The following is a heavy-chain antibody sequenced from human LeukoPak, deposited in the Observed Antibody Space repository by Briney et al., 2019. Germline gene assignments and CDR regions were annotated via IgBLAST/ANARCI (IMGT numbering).Heavy chain of an antibody. Sequence: GGSLRLSCAASGFTFSDYYMSWIRQAPGKGLEGVSYISGSGSTIYYADSVKGRFTISRDNAKNSLYLQMNSLRAEDTAVYYCARSAPDSSSWYVPNWFDPWGQGTLVTVSS. D-gene: IGHD6-13*01. V-gene: IGHV3-11*04. CDR1: GFTFSDYY. CDR2: ISGSGSTI. CDR3: ARSAPDSSSWYVPNWFDP. J-gene: IGHJ5*02.